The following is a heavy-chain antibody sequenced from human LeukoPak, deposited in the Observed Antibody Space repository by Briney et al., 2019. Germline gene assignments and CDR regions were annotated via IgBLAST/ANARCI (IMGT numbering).Heavy chain of an antibody. Sequence: PSETLSLTCTVSGCSISTYYWNWIRQPPGKELEWIGYIYYSGSTDYNPSLKSRVTISVDTFNNQFSLRLSSVTAADTAVYYCARQRLLWFGESNSGFDYWGQGTLVTVSS. V-gene: IGHV4-59*08. CDR3: ARQRLLWFGESNSGFDY. CDR1: GCSISTYY. D-gene: IGHD3-10*01. J-gene: IGHJ4*02. CDR2: IYYSGST.